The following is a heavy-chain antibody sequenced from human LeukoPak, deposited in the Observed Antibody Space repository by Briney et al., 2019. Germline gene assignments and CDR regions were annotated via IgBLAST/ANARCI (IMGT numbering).Heavy chain of an antibody. CDR1: GFTFSSYW. Sequence: GGSLRLSCAASGFTFSSYWMSWVRQAPGKGLEWVANIKQDGSEKYYVDSVKGRFTISRDNAKNSLYLQMNSLRAEDTAVYYCAKDGYYYGSGSYYNGPALDYWGQGTLVTVSS. D-gene: IGHD3-10*01. J-gene: IGHJ4*02. CDR3: AKDGYYYGSGSYYNGPALDY. CDR2: IKQDGSEK. V-gene: IGHV3-7*01.